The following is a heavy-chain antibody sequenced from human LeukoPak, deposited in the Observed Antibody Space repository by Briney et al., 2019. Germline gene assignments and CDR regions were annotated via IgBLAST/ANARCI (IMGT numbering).Heavy chain of an antibody. CDR3: ARDHEILTGYQYYYYYMDV. Sequence: ASVKVSCKASGYTFTSNVINWVRQAPGQGLEWMGWISAYNGNTKYAQKLQGRATMTTDTSTSTAYMELRSLRSDETAVYYCARDHEILTGYQYYYYYMDVWGKGTTVTIS. CDR2: ISAYNGNT. CDR1: GYTFTSNV. J-gene: IGHJ6*03. D-gene: IGHD3-9*01. V-gene: IGHV1-18*01.